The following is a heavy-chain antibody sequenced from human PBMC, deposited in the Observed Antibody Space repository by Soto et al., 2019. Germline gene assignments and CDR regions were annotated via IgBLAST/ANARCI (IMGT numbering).Heavy chain of an antibody. J-gene: IGHJ6*02. CDR1: GGSFSGYY. D-gene: IGHD2-15*01. Sequence: SETLSLTCAVYGGSFSGYYWSWIRQPPGKGLEWIGEINHSGSTNYNPSLKSRVTISVDTSKNQFSLRLSSVTAADTAVYYCARDENVVVAATHFYYYGMDVWGQGTTGTVSS. V-gene: IGHV4-34*01. CDR3: ARDENVVVAATHFYYYGMDV. CDR2: INHSGST.